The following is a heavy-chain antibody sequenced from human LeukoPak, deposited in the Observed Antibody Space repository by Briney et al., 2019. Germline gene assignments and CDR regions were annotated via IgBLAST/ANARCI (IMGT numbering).Heavy chain of an antibody. Sequence: GASVKVSCKASGYTFTSYGISWVRQAPGQGLEWMGWISAYNGNTNYAQKLQGRVTMTTDTSTSTAYMELRSLRSDDTAVYYCASVRSYGSGSSYFDYWGQGTLVTVSS. CDR1: GYTFTSYG. D-gene: IGHD3-10*01. V-gene: IGHV1-18*01. J-gene: IGHJ4*02. CDR2: ISAYNGNT. CDR3: ASVRSYGSGSSYFDY.